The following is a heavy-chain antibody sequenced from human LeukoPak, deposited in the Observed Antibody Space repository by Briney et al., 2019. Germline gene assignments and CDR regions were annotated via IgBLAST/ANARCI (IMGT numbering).Heavy chain of an antibody. CDR2: ISGSGGST. CDR3: AKDLGATHYYDSSGYYPTGGY. V-gene: IGHV3-23*01. CDR1: GFTFSSYG. D-gene: IGHD3-22*01. J-gene: IGHJ4*02. Sequence: GGSLRLSCAASGFTFSSYGMSWVRQAPGKGLEWVSAISGSGGSTYCADSVKGRFTISRDNSKNTLYLQMNSLRAEDTAVYYCAKDLGATHYYDSSGYYPTGGYWGQGTLVTVSS.